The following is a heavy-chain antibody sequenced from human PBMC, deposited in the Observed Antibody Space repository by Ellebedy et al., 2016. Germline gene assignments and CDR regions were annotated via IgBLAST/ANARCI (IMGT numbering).Heavy chain of an antibody. V-gene: IGHV3-7*01. D-gene: IGHD6-13*01. CDR3: ARGDRWSFDN. CDR2: INQDGSQT. CDR1: NFNFTTYF. Sequence: GGSLRLSXAASNFNFTTYFMNWVRQAPGKGLEWVAIINQDGSQTHYGDSVKGRFTISRDNGKNSLYLQLNSLRAEDTAVYYCARGDRWSFDNWGQGTLVTVSS. J-gene: IGHJ4*02.